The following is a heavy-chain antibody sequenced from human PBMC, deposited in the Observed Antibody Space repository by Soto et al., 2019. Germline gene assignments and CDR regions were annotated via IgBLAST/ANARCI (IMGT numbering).Heavy chain of an antibody. CDR1: GGTFSSYA. D-gene: IGHD5-12*01. Sequence: RASVKVSCKASGGTFSSYAISWVRQAPGQGLEWMGGIIPIFGTANYAQKFQGRVTITADESTSTAYMELSSLRSEDTAVYYCARERGYSGYDYRPPYYYFDYWGQGTLVTVSS. J-gene: IGHJ4*02. CDR2: IIPIFGTA. CDR3: ARERGYSGYDYRPPYYYFDY. V-gene: IGHV1-69*13.